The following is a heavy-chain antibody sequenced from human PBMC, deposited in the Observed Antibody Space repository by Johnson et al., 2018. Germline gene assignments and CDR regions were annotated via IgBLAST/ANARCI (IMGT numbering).Heavy chain of an antibody. Sequence: EVQLVETGGGLVQPGRSLRLSCAASGFTFDVYAMHWVRQTPGKGLEWVAGMNWHGGILGYADSGNGRFTISSDNAKNSLSLQMDSLRAEDTALYYCTKEKGAYYDSSGLDYWGQGTLVTVSS. J-gene: IGHJ4*02. D-gene: IGHD3-22*01. CDR1: GFTFDVYA. V-gene: IGHV3-9*01. CDR3: TKEKGAYYDSSGLDY. CDR2: MNWHGGIL.